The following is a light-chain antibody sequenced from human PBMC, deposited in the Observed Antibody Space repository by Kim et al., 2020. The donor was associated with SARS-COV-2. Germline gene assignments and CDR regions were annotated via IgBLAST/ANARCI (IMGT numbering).Light chain of an antibody. J-gene: IGLJ7*01. Sequence: SYELTQPPSVSVAPGKTARITCGGNNIGSKGVHWYQQKPGQAPVLVIYYDSDRPSGIPERFSGSKSGNTATLTINRVEAGDEAEYFCQVWDVGDTV. CDR3: QVWDVGDTV. CDR2: YDS. CDR1: NIGSKG. V-gene: IGLV3-21*04.